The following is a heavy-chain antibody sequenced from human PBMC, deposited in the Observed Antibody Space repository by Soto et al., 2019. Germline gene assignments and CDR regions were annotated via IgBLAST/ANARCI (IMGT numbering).Heavy chain of an antibody. CDR1: GFSVSTSY. Sequence: GGSLRLSCAASGFSVSTSYVIWVRQAPGKGLEWVSALYSGGNPYYADSLMGRLTVSSDEYKNTVHLQIDSLTTDDTAVYYCARGQFSTGWYRGNWFDPWGRGTLVTVSS. CDR3: ARGQFSTGWYRGNWFDP. J-gene: IGHJ5*02. CDR2: LYSGGNP. V-gene: IGHV3-53*01. D-gene: IGHD6-19*01.